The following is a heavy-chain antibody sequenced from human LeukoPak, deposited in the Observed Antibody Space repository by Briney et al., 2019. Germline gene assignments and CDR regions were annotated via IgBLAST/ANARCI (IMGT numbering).Heavy chain of an antibody. CDR1: GFTVSSNY. Sequence: HTGGSLRLSCAASGFTVSSNYMSWVRQAPGKGLEWVSVIYSGGSTYYADSVTGRFTISRDNSKNTLYLQMNSLRAEETAVYYCARDVYSGGWYDAFDIWGQGTMVTVSS. J-gene: IGHJ3*02. D-gene: IGHD6-19*01. CDR2: IYSGGST. CDR3: ARDVYSGGWYDAFDI. V-gene: IGHV3-53*01.